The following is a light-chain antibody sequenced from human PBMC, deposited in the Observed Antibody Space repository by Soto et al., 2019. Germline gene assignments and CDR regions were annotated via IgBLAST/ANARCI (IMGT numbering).Light chain of an antibody. J-gene: IGKJ1*01. CDR3: QQSYKKRT. Sequence: DIQMTQSPSSLYASVGDRVIITCRASQSISNYLNWYQQEPGKAPKLLLYSASTLQGGVPSRFSGGGSGTHFTLTISSLQPEDFATYFCQQSYKKRTFGQGTKVEIK. CDR2: SAS. CDR1: QSISNY. V-gene: IGKV1-39*01.